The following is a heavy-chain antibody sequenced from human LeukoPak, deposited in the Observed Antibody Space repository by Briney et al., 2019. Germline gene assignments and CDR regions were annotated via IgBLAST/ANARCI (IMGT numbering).Heavy chain of an antibody. D-gene: IGHD2-2*01. CDR3: VRDQGYCTSARCRGDAFDV. Sequence: GGSLRLSCAASGFTFSTHWMSWVRQAPGKGLEWVAKIKEDGSEKYYVDSVKGRFTISRDNAKNSLSLQMHSLRDEDTAVYYCVRDQGYCTSARCRGDAFDVWGQGSMVSVPS. V-gene: IGHV3-7*01. CDR2: IKEDGSEK. J-gene: IGHJ3*01. CDR1: GFTFSTHW.